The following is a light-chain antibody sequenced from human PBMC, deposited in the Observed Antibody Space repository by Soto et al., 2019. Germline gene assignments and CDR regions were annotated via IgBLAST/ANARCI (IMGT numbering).Light chain of an antibody. Sequence: EILMTQSPATLSVSPGERATLSCRASQSVTGALAWYQQKPGQAPRLLIYGPSTRATGIPDRFSGSGSGTEFTLTISSLQSEDFAGYYCQQYNDWPPYTFGQGTNVEIK. J-gene: IGKJ2*01. CDR1: QSVTGA. V-gene: IGKV3-15*01. CDR2: GPS. CDR3: QQYNDWPPYT.